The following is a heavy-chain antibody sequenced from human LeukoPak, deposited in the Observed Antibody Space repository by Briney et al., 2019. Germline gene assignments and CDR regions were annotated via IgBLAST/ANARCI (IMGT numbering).Heavy chain of an antibody. CDR1: GFTFSSYE. CDR2: ISSSGSTI. Sequence: GGSLRLSCSASGFTFSSYEMNWVRQAPGKGLEWVSYISSSGSTIYYADSVKGRFTISRDNAKNSLYLQMNSLRAEDTAVYYCARGPTVAEQGNYYYYYYMDVWGKGTTVTVSS. V-gene: IGHV3-48*03. CDR3: ARGPTVAEQGNYYYYYYMDV. J-gene: IGHJ6*03. D-gene: IGHD6-19*01.